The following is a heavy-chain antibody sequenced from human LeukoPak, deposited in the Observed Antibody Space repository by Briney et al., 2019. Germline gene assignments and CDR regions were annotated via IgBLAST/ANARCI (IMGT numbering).Heavy chain of an antibody. CDR3: ARRGGSYNDY. V-gene: IGHV3-74*01. Sequence: QPGGSLRLSCAASGFTFSSYWMHWVRQAPGKGLVWVSRISSDGSTTSYADSVKGRFTTSRDNAKNTLYLQMSSLRAEDTAVYYCARRGGSYNDYWGQGTLVTVSS. CDR2: ISSDGSTT. D-gene: IGHD1-26*01. CDR1: GFTFSSYW. J-gene: IGHJ4*02.